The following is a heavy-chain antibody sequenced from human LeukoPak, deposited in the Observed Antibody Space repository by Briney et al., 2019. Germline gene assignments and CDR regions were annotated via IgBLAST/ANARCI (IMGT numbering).Heavy chain of an antibody. V-gene: IGHV3-30*04. CDR3: AREELYYGSGSSVYYYGMDV. J-gene: IGHJ6*02. Sequence: GGSLRLSCAASGLTFSSYAMHWVRQAPGKGLEWVAVISFDGSSQYYADSVKGRFTISRDNSKNTLYLRMNSPRAEDTAVYYCAREELYYGSGSSVYYYGMDVWGQGTTVTVSS. D-gene: IGHD3-10*01. CDR2: ISFDGSSQ. CDR1: GLTFSSYA.